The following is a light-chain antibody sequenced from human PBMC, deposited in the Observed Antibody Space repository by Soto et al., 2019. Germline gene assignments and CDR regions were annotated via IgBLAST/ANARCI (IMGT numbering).Light chain of an antibody. CDR2: AAS. CDR1: QGISSY. J-gene: IGKJ5*01. CDR3: QQYYSTPIT. Sequence: IQLTQSPSSLSASVGDRVTITCRASQGISSYLAWYQQKPGKAPKLLIYAASTLQSGVPSRFSGSGSGTDFTLTISSLQAEEVAVYYCQQYYSTPITVGQGTRLEIK. V-gene: IGKV1-9*01.